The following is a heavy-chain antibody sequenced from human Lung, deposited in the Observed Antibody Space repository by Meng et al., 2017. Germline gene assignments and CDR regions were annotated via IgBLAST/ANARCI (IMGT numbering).Heavy chain of an antibody. Sequence: QVQRVQTGDEEKKHGAVGKGVGKADGYTFTSYGISWVRKAPGQGLEWMGWISGYNGNTNYAQKFQGRVTMTTDTSTSTAYMELRSLRSDDTAVYYCARDRYCSTTSCTGWFDPWGQGTLVTVSS. CDR1: GYTFTSYG. CDR2: ISGYNGNT. V-gene: IGHV1-18*01. D-gene: IGHD2-2*01. J-gene: IGHJ5*02. CDR3: ARDRYCSTTSCTGWFDP.